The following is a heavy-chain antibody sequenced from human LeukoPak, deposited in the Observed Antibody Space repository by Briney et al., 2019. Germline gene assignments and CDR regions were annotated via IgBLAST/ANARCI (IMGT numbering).Heavy chain of an antibody. J-gene: IGHJ6*03. V-gene: IGHV3-21*01. D-gene: IGHD6-13*01. Sequence: GGSLRLSCAASGFTFSSYSMNWVRQAPGKGLEWGSSISSSSSYIYYADSLKGRFTISRDDAKNSLYLQMNSLRAEDTAVYYCARDGGQQVYYMDVWGKGTTVTVSS. CDR1: GFTFSSYS. CDR3: ARDGGQQVYYMDV. CDR2: ISSSSSYI.